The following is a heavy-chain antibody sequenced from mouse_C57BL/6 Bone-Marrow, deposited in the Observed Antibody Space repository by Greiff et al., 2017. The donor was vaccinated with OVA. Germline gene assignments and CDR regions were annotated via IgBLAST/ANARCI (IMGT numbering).Heavy chain of an antibody. V-gene: IGHV1-76*01. D-gene: IGHD1-1*01. CDR3: ARDYYGSHY. CDR2: IYPGSGNT. J-gene: IGHJ2*01. Sequence: VNLVESGAELVRPGASVKLSCKASGYTFTDYYINWVKQRPGQGLEWIARIYPGSGNTYYNEKFKGKATLTAEKSSSTAYMQLSSLTSEDSAVYFCARDYYGSHYWGQGTTLTVSS. CDR1: GYTFTDYY.